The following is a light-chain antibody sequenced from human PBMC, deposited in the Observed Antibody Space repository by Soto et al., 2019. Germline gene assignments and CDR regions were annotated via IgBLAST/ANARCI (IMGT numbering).Light chain of an antibody. CDR3: HQYNSYSPEWT. J-gene: IGKJ1*01. CDR2: KAS. V-gene: IGKV1-5*03. CDR1: QTISSW. Sequence: DIQMTQSPSTLSGSVGDRVTITCRASQTISSWLALYQQKPGKAPKLLIYKASTLKSGVPSRFSGSGSGTEFTLTISGLQPDDFATYYCHQYNSYSPEWTFGQGTKVDIK.